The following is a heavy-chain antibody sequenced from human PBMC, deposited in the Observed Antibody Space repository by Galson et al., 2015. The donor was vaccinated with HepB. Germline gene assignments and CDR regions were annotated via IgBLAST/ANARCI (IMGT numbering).Heavy chain of an antibody. CDR2: ISGSGGST. CDR3: AEAIYYYDSSGYYDTDPFDY. CDR1: GFTFSSYA. D-gene: IGHD3-22*01. Sequence: SLRLSCAASGFTFSSYAMSWVRQAPGKGLEWVSAISGSGGSTYYADSVKGRFTISRDNSKNTLYLQMNSLRAEDTAVYYCAEAIYYYDSSGYYDTDPFDYWGQGTLVTVSS. J-gene: IGHJ4*02. V-gene: IGHV3-23*01.